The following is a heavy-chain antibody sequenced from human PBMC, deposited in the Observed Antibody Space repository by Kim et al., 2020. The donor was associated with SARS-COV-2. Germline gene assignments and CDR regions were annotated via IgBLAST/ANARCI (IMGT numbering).Heavy chain of an antibody. CDR3: ARKAVRITMIVSDAFDI. Sequence: LKSRVTISVDTSKTQFALKLSSVTAADTAVYYCARKAVRITMIVSDAFDIWGQGTMVTVSS. V-gene: IGHV4-59*01. J-gene: IGHJ3*02. D-gene: IGHD3-22*01.